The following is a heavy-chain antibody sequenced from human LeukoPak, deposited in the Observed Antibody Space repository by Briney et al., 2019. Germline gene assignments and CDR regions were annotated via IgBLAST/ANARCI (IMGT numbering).Heavy chain of an antibody. CDR1: GYTFNRYG. J-gene: IGHJ4*02. V-gene: IGHV1-18*01. CDR2: ISAYNGNT. CDR3: ARVRSLQWFGDLSNY. Sequence: ASVKVSCKASGYTFNRYGISWVRQAPGQGLEWMGWISAYNGNTNYAQKLQGRVTMTTDTSTSTAYMEVRSLRSDDTAVYYCARVRSLQWFGDLSNYWGQGTLVTVSS. D-gene: IGHD3-10*01.